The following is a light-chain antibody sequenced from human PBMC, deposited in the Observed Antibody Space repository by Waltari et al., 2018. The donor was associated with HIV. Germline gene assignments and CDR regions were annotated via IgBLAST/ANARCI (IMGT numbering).Light chain of an antibody. CDR3: CSYSDRRIYV. V-gene: IGLV2-23*02. J-gene: IGLJ1*01. CDR2: EVN. Sequence: QSALTQPAPVSGSLGQSTTIPCTGPSSDVGNYALFPWYQQHPGKAPKIIIYEVNKRPPGASNRMSGSKSGNTASLTISGLQAEDEADYYCCSYSDRRIYVFGSGTRVSAL. CDR1: SSDVGNYAL.